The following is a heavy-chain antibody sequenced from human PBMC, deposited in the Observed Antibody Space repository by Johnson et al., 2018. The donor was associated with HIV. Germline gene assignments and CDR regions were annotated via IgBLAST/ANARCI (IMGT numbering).Heavy chain of an antibody. J-gene: IGHJ3*02. CDR1: GFTFSSYA. Sequence: QVQLVESGGGVVQPGRSLRLSCAASGFTFSSYAIHWVHQAPGKGLEWVAVISYDGSNKYYADSVKGRFTISRDNSKNTLYLQMNSLRAEDTAVYYCAKWGSMRATSAFDIWGQGTMVTVSS. D-gene: IGHD1-26*01. CDR2: ISYDGSNK. CDR3: AKWGSMRATSAFDI. V-gene: IGHV3-30-3*02.